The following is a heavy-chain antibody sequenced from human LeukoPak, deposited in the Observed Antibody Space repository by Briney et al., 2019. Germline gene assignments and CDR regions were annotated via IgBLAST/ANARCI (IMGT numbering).Heavy chain of an antibody. J-gene: IGHJ4*02. CDR3: ASERQLGY. V-gene: IGHV3-7*01. D-gene: IGHD6-13*01. CDR1: GLTFSNYW. Sequence: GGSLSLSCAASGLTFSNYWMSWVRQAPGKGLEWVANIKEDGSEKYYVDSVKGRFTISRDNARNSLYLQMNSLRAEDTAVYYCASERQLGYWGQGTLVTVSS. CDR2: IKEDGSEK.